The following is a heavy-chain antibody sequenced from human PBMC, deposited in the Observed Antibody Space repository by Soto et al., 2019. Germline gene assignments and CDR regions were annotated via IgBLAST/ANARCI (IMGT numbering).Heavy chain of an antibody. CDR2: IKSKVDSATT. CDR1: GFTFSNAW. Sequence: PGGSLRLFCAASGFTFSNAWMSWVRQAPGKGLEWVGRIKSKVDSATTDYAAPVKGRFSISRDDSRNTLYLQMNSLKIEDTAVYYCTTDDPINRNWGQGTLVTAPQ. V-gene: IGHV3-15*01. CDR3: TTDDPINRN. J-gene: IGHJ4*02.